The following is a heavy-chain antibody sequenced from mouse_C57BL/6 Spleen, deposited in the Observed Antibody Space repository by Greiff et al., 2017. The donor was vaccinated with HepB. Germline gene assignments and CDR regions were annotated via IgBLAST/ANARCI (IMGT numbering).Heavy chain of an antibody. V-gene: IGHV5-16*01. D-gene: IGHD2-13*01. CDR3: ARDPDGDYWYFDG. CDR2: INYDGSST. CDR1: GFTFSDYY. Sequence: EVMLVESEGGLVQPGSSMKLSCTASGFTFSDYYMAWVRQVPEKGLEWVANINYDGSSTYYLDSLQSRFIISRDNAKNILYLQMSSLKSEDTATYYCARDPDGDYWYFDGWGTGTTVTVSS. J-gene: IGHJ1*03.